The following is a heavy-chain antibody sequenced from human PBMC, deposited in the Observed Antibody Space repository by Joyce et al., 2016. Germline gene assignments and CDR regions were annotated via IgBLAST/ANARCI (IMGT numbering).Heavy chain of an antibody. J-gene: IGHJ5*02. D-gene: IGHD2-15*01. CDR1: GFIFGDYA. V-gene: IGHV3-49*05. CDR3: TRIGDCSGGSCYEGWFDP. Sequence: EVQLVESGGGLVKPGRSLRLSCTSSGFIFGDYAMNWFRQGRGKGLEWVGFIRSKAYDGTTDYAASVKGRFTISRDDSKSIAYLQMNSLKTEDTAVYYCTRIGDCSGGSCYEGWFDPWGQGTLVTVSS. CDR2: IRSKAYDGTT.